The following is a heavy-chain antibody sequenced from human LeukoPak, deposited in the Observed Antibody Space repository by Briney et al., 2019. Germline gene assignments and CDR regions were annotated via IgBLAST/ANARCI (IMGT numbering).Heavy chain of an antibody. CDR3: AKRHGISGTTTRAADY. CDR1: GFTLSTHT. D-gene: IGHD1-7*01. V-gene: IGHV3-23*01. J-gene: IGHJ4*02. CDR2: ISGSGATT. Sequence: PGGSLRLSCAASGFTLSTHTMTWVRQVPGKGLEWVSVISGSGATTYYAESAKGRFTISRDNSKNTVYLQMNSLRAEDTAVYYCAKRHGISGTTTRAADYWGQGTLVTVSS.